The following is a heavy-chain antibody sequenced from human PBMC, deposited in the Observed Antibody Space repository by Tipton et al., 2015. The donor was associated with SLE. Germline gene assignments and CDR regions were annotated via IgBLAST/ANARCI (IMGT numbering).Heavy chain of an antibody. D-gene: IGHD2-8*01. CDR1: GGSISSYY. CDR2: INHSGST. Sequence: TLSLTCTVSGGSISSYYWSWIRQPPGKGLEWIGEINHSGSTNYNPSLKSRVTISVDTSKNQFSLKLSSVTAADTAVYYCARIARRTYFDLWGRGTLVTVSS. J-gene: IGHJ2*01. CDR3: ARIARRTYFDL. V-gene: IGHV4-34*01.